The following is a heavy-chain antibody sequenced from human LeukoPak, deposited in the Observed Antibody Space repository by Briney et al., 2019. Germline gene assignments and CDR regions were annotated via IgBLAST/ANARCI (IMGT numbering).Heavy chain of an antibody. CDR3: ARLGYYGSGSPHLDY. J-gene: IGHJ4*02. D-gene: IGHD3-10*01. CDR2: IYQSGTT. V-gene: IGHV4-38-2*01. Sequence: SETLSLTCAVSGYSLSSGYSWGWIRQPPGKGLEWIGSIYQSGTTYYNPSLRSRVSMSVDTSRDQFSLKLSSVTAADTAVYYCARLGYYGSGSPHLDYWGQGTLVTVSS. CDR1: GYSLSSGYS.